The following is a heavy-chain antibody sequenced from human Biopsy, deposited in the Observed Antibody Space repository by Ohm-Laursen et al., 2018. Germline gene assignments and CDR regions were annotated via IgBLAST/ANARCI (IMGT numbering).Heavy chain of an antibody. CDR2: IASGSSYI. CDR3: ARDASQGFDS. J-gene: IGHJ5*01. CDR1: GFPFTGFS. V-gene: IGHV3-21*01. Sequence: SLRLSCAASGFPFTGFSMDWVRQAPGKGLEWVASIASGSSYIYYADSVKGRFTTSTDNAKNTLYLYMSSLTVEDTAVYFCARDASQGFDSWGQGTLVTVSS.